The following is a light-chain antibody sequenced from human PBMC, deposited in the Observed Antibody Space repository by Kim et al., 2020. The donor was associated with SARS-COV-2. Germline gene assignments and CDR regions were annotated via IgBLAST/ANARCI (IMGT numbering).Light chain of an antibody. CDR2: EYN. Sequence: KTLAISCTRTSGSIASQYVQWYQQRPGSAPTTVIYEYNKRPSEVPVRFSGSIDSSSNSASLTISGLQSEDEADYYCHSYEGTNHVVFGGGTQLTVL. CDR3: HSYEGTNHVV. CDR1: SGSIASQY. V-gene: IGLV6-57*03. J-gene: IGLJ3*02.